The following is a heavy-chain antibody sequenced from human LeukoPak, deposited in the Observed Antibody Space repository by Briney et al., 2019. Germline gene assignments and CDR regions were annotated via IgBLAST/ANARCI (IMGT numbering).Heavy chain of an antibody. J-gene: IGHJ6*02. V-gene: IGHV3-23*01. CDR3: AESLTGYRIYGMDV. CDR2: FSGSDSST. CDR1: GFTFSSHA. Sequence: GGSLRLSCAASGFTFSSHAMSWVRQAPGKGLEWVSTFSGSDSSTYYADSVKGRFTISRDNPKNTLYLQMNSVRADDTAVYYCAESLTGYRIYGMDVWGQGTTVTVSS. D-gene: IGHD3-9*01.